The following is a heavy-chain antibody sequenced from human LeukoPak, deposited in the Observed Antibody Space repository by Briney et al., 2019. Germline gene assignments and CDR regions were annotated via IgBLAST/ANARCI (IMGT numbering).Heavy chain of an antibody. CDR1: GFTFSSYS. CDR2: ITSSGAYI. Sequence: PGGSLRLSCAASGFTFSSYSMSWVRQAPGKGLEWVSSITSSGAYIDYADSVKDRFTISRDNAKNSLYLQMNSLRAEDTAVYYCARATFGATTNNYYFYHMDVWGKGTSVTVSS. CDR3: ARATFGATTNNYYFYHMDV. J-gene: IGHJ6*03. D-gene: IGHD5-24*01. V-gene: IGHV3-21*01.